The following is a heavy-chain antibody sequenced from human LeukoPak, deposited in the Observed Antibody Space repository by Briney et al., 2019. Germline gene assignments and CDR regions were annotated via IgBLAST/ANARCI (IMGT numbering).Heavy chain of an antibody. D-gene: IGHD1-1*01. J-gene: IGHJ4*02. CDR3: AREPPSTGYYDY. V-gene: IGHV1-18*01. Sequence: ASVTVSCKASGYTFTTYGITWVRQAPGQGLEWMGWISAYNGNTNYAQKFQGRVTMTRDMSTSTVFMELSSLRSEDTAIYFCAREPPSTGYYDYWGQGTLVTVSS. CDR1: GYTFTTYG. CDR2: ISAYNGNT.